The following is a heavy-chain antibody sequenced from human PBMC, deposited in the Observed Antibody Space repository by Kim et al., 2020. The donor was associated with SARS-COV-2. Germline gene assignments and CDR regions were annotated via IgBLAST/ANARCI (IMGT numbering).Heavy chain of an antibody. J-gene: IGHJ4*02. D-gene: IGHD3-10*01. CDR1: GFTFSSYS. CDR2: ISSSSSYI. Sequence: GGSLRLSCAASGFTFSSYSMNWVRQAPGKGLEWVSSISSSSSYIYYADSVKGRFTISRDNAKNSRYLQMNSLRAEDTAVYYCARDIYYGSGSYYFFDYWGQGTLVTVSS. CDR3: ARDIYYGSGSYYFFDY. V-gene: IGHV3-21*01.